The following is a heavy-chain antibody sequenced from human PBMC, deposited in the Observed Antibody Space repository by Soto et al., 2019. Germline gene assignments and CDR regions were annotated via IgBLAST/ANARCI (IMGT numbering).Heavy chain of an antibody. Sequence: GGSLRLSCAASGFTFSSYGMHWVRQAPGKGLEWVAVIWYDGSNKYYADSVKGRFTISRDNSKNTLYLQMNGLRAEDTAIYYCARWFTYGNFDYFDYWGQGSQVTVSS. J-gene: IGHJ4*02. D-gene: IGHD3-10*01. CDR1: GFTFSSYG. V-gene: IGHV3-33*01. CDR3: ARWFTYGNFDYFDY. CDR2: IWYDGSNK.